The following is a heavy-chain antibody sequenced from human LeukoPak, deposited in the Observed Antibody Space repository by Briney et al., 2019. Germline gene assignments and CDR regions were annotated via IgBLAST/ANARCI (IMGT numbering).Heavy chain of an antibody. V-gene: IGHV3-23*01. CDR1: KFTFNNYA. CDR3: ARDGYSSSWYVGLLGDY. Sequence: GGSLRLSCLASKFTFNNYAMTWVRQAPGKGLEWVSSISGSGDNMDYADSVKGRFTISRGNSKNTLYLQMNSLRAEDTAVYYCARDGYSSSWYVGLLGDYWGQGTLVTVSS. J-gene: IGHJ4*02. D-gene: IGHD6-13*01. CDR2: ISGSGDNM.